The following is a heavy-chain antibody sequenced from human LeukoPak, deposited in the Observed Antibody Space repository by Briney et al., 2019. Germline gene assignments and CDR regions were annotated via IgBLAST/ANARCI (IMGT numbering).Heavy chain of an antibody. D-gene: IGHD1-26*01. J-gene: IGHJ4*02. Sequence: GGSLRLSCAASGFTFAYYWMAWVRQAPGRGLEWVASIKEDGTRKYYVDSVKGRFTISKDDAKNALFLQMDSLRVEDTATYYCVRAGWELDYWGQGTLVTVSS. CDR3: VRAGWELDY. V-gene: IGHV3-7*01. CDR1: GFTFAYYW. CDR2: IKEDGTRK.